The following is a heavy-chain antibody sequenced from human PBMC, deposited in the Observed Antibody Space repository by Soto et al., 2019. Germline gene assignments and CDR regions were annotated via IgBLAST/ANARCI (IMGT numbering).Heavy chain of an antibody. Sequence: TSMKGSCKPSGGTFGSYAISWGRQARGQGLAWMGGIILFFGFLNYAQKYQGRVTITADESTSTAYMELTSLRSEDTAVYYCARYCSSTTCRKYHYYGMDVWGQGTTVTVSS. CDR1: GGTFGSYA. CDR3: ARYCSSTTCRKYHYYGMDV. D-gene: IGHD2-2*01. CDR2: IILFFGFL. V-gene: IGHV1-69*13. J-gene: IGHJ6*02.